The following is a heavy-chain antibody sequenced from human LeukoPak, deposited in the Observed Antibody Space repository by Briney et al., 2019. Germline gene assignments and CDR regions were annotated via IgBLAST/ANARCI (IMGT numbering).Heavy chain of an antibody. Sequence: SETLSLTCTVSGGSISSYYWRWIRQPPGKGLEWIGYIYYSGSTNYNPSLKSRVTISVDTSKNQFSLKLSSVTAADTAVYYCARDRILPKYYYDSSGYPRNAFDIWGQGTMVTVSS. V-gene: IGHV4-59*01. CDR2: IYYSGST. D-gene: IGHD3-22*01. CDR3: ARDRILPKYYYDSSGYPRNAFDI. J-gene: IGHJ3*02. CDR1: GGSISSYY.